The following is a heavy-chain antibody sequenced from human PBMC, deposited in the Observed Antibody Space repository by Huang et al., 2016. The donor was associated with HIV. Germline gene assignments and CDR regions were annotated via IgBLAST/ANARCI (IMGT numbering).Heavy chain of an antibody. Sequence: QVQLVESGGGVVQPGGSLRLSCTASGFTFGSFGMHWVRQAPGKRLEWVAFIRYDGNNYDYADSVRGRFTISRDNSKDTLYLQMNRLRPDDSAVYYCAKDLTYTFGRHFDYWGRGTLVTVSS. V-gene: IGHV3-30*02. CDR3: AKDLTYTFGRHFDY. D-gene: IGHD3-3*01. CDR2: IRYDGNNY. J-gene: IGHJ4*02. CDR1: GFTFGSFG.